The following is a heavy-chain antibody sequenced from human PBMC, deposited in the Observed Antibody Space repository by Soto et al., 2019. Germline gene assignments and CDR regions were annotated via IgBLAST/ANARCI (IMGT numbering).Heavy chain of an antibody. Sequence: ASVKVSCNASGYTFTIWDINWVRQATGQGLEWMGWMNPNSGNTGYAQKFQGRVTMTRNTSISTAYMELSSLRSEDTAVYYCARSCSGGSCYSYYYYYMDVWGKGTTVTAP. CDR1: GYTFTIWD. CDR2: MNPNSGNT. D-gene: IGHD2-15*01. J-gene: IGHJ6*03. CDR3: ARSCSGGSCYSYYYYYMDV. V-gene: IGHV1-8*01.